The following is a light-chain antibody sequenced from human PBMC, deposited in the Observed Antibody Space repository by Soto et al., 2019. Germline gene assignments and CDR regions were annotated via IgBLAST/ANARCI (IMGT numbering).Light chain of an antibody. V-gene: IGKV4-1*01. J-gene: IGKJ3*01. CDR2: WAS. CDR3: QQDYSNPFT. CDR1: QSVLSSSNNKNS. Sequence: DIVMTQSPDSLAVSPGERATINCKSSQSVLSSSNNKNSLAWYQQKPGQPPKLLIYWASTRESGVPDRFSGSGSGTDFTLTISSLQAEDVAVYYCQQDYSNPFTFGPGTKVDIK.